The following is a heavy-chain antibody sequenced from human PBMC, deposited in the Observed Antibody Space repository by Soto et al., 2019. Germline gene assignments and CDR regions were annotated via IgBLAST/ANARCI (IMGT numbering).Heavy chain of an antibody. J-gene: IGHJ5*02. D-gene: IGHD3-10*01. CDR3: ARDVAGYGSGSYYRWLDP. CDR1: GGSISSGGYY. CDR2: IYYSGST. Sequence: SETLSLTCTVSGGSISSGGYYWSWIRQHPGKGLEGIGYIYYSGSTYYNPSLKSRVTISVDTSKNQFSLKLSSVTAADTAVYYCARDVAGYGSGSYYRWLDPWGQGTLVTVSS. V-gene: IGHV4-31*03.